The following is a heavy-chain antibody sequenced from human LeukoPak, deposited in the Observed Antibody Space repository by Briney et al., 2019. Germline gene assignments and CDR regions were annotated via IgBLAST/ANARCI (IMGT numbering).Heavy chain of an antibody. CDR1: GFSFSNYG. CDR2: IRFDGSDK. Sequence: PGGSLRLSCAASGFSFSNYGMHWVRQAPGKGLEWVAFIRFDGSDKYYADSVKGRFNISRDNSKNTLYLQMNSLSDEDTAVYYCAKDLPNWATDCWGQGTPVAVSS. J-gene: IGHJ4*02. D-gene: IGHD3-16*01. CDR3: AKDLPNWATDC. V-gene: IGHV3-30*02.